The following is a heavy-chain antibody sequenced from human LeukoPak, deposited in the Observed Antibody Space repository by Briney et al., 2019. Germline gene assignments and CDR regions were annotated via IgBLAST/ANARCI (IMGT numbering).Heavy chain of an antibody. CDR1: GGTFSSYA. CDR3: ARGGDIVVVVAATPYYYGMDV. V-gene: IGHV1-69*13. J-gene: IGHJ6*04. CDR2: IIPIFGTA. D-gene: IGHD2-15*01. Sequence: SVKVSCKASGGTFSSYAISWVRQAPGEGLEWMGDIIPIFGTANYAQKFQGRVTITADESTSTAYMELSSLRSEDTAVYYCARGGDIVVVVAATPYYYGMDVWGKGTTVTVSS.